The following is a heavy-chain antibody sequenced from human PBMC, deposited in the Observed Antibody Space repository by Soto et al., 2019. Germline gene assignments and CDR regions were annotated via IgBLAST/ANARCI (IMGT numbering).Heavy chain of an antibody. CDR3: ARLIGNSWLDS. Sequence: RQHPGKGLEWIGYIYYSGSTYYNPSLKSRVTISVDTSKNQVSLQLNSVTPDDTAVYYCARLIGNSWLDSWGQGTLVTVSS. J-gene: IGHJ5*01. CDR2: IYYSGST. V-gene: IGHV4-31*02. D-gene: IGHD3-16*01.